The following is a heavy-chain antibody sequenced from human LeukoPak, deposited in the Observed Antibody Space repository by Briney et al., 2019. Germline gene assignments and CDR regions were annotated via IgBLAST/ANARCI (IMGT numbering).Heavy chain of an antibody. D-gene: IGHD6-19*01. J-gene: IGHJ4*02. CDR1: GGSISSSSYY. Sequence: PSETLSHTCTVSGGSISSSSYYWGWIRQPPGKGLEWIGSIYYSGSTYYNPSLKSRVTISVDTSKNQFSLKLSSVTAADTAVYYCASHGIAVAEIDYWGQGTLVTVSS. CDR2: IYYSGST. V-gene: IGHV4-39*01. CDR3: ASHGIAVAEIDY.